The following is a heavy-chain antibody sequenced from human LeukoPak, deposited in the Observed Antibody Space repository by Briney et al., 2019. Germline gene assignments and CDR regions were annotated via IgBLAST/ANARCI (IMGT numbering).Heavy chain of an antibody. D-gene: IGHD5-18*01. CDR3: ARVLGYSYGPPYYYYGMDV. CDR1: GYTFTSYG. V-gene: IGHV1-18*01. J-gene: IGHJ6*02. CDR2: ISAYNGNT. Sequence: GSVKVSCKASGYTFTSYGISWVRQAPGQGLEWMGWISAYNGNTNYAQKLQGRVTMTTDTSTSTAYMELRSLRSDDTAVYYCARVLGYSYGPPYYYYGMDVWGQGTTVTVSS.